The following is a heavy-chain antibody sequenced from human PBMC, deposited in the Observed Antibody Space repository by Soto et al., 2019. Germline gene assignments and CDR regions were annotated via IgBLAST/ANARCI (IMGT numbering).Heavy chain of an antibody. J-gene: IGHJ4*02. CDR2: INPSGGST. Sequence: QVQLVQSGAEVKKPGASVKVSCKASGYTFTSYYMHWVRQAPGQGLEWMGIINPSGGSTSYAQKFRGRVTRTGDTSRSTVEGERRSVRSEDTAVYYCARGGGGGNASGDYVFTYSFASWGQGPLVPVSS. CDR1: GYTFTSYY. D-gene: IGHD4-17*01. CDR3: ARGGGGGNASGDYVFTYSFAS. V-gene: IGHV1-46*01.